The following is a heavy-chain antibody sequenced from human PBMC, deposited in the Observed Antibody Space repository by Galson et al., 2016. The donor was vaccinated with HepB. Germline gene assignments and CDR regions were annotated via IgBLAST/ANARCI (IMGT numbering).Heavy chain of an antibody. Sequence: SETLSLTCAVSGDSISRSTWWNWVRQPPGKGLEWIGEIYHSGSTNYNPSLKSRVTISVDKSKNQFSLKLTSVTAADTAVYYCAKTGLRRDGVVVMRCFDYWGQGVLVTVSS. J-gene: IGHJ4*02. CDR1: GDSISRSTW. CDR2: IYHSGST. CDR3: AKTGLRRDGVVVMRCFDY. V-gene: IGHV4-4*02. D-gene: IGHD3-22*01.